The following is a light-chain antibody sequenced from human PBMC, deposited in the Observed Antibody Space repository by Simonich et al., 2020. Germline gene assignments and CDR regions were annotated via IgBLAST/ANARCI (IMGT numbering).Light chain of an antibody. V-gene: IGLV3-10*01. CDR2: EDR. J-gene: IGLJ2*01. Sequence: SYELTQPPSVSVSPGQTARITCSGDELPKKYAYWYQQKSGQAPVLVIYEDRKRTSGIPEGFSGSSSGTMATLTISGAQVEDEADYYCYSTDSSGNHRVFGGGTKLTVL. CDR1: ELPKKY. CDR3: YSTDSSGNHRV.